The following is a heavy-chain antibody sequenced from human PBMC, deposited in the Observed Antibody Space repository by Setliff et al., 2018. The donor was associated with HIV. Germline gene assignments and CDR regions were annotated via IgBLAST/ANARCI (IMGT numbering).Heavy chain of an antibody. CDR3: ARGNYYDSSVWVGPDV. Sequence: SVKVSCKASGVTFTTYTITWVRQAPRQGLECMGGIIPIFGTTNYAQKFQGRVTITADASTSTPFMELSGLRSDDTAVYYCARGNYYDSSVWVGPDVWGKGTTVTVSS. J-gene: IGHJ6*04. V-gene: IGHV1-69*13. D-gene: IGHD3-22*01. CDR1: GVTFTTYT. CDR2: IIPIFGTT.